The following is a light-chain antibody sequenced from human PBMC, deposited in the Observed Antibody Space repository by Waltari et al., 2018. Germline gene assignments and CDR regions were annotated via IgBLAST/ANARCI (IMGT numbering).Light chain of an antibody. V-gene: IGKV1-39*01. Sequence: DIQMTQSPSSLSAAVGDSITITCRASHSISNYLNWYQQKPGKAPKLLLYVASRLQSGVPSRFSGSGSGTDFTLTISNLQPEDFATYYCQQSSTTPFFGQGTKLESK. CDR2: VAS. CDR3: QQSSTTPF. J-gene: IGKJ2*01. CDR1: HSISNY.